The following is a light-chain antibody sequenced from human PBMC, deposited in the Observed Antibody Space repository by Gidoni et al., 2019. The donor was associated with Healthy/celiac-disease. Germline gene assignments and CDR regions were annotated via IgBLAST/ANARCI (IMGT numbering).Light chain of an antibody. Sequence: EIVMTHSPATLSVSPGERATLSCRASQSVSSNLAWYQQKPGQAPRLLIYGASTRATGIPARFSGSGSGTEFTLTISSLQSEDFAVYYCQQYNNWPFTFGGXTKVEIK. V-gene: IGKV3-15*01. J-gene: IGKJ4*01. CDR2: GAS. CDR1: QSVSSN. CDR3: QQYNNWPFT.